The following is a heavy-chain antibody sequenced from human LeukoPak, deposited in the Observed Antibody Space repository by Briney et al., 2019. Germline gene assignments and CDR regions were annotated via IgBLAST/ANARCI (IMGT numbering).Heavy chain of an antibody. Sequence: GGSLRLSCTASGFTFGDYYMSWIRQAPGKGLEWVSYISGSSGNIIYADSVKGRLTISRDNAENSLYLQMNSLRDEDTAVYYWASPVRGWGQGGLVTVSS. D-gene: IGHD3-10*01. V-gene: IGHV3-11*03. CDR1: GFTFGDYY. CDR3: ASPVRG. CDR2: ISGSSGNI. J-gene: IGHJ4*02.